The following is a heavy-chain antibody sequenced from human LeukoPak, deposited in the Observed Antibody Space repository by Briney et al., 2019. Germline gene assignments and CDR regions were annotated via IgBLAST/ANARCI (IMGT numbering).Heavy chain of an antibody. CDR1: GYTFTSYG. CDR3: ARYYDFWSGYPKFDY. D-gene: IGHD3-3*01. Sequence: ASVKVSCKASGYTFTSYGISWVRQAPGQGLEWMGWISAYNGNTNYAQKLQGRVTMTTDTSTSTAYMELRSLRSDDTAVYYCARYYDFWSGYPKFDYWGQGTLVTVSS. V-gene: IGHV1-18*01. CDR2: ISAYNGNT. J-gene: IGHJ4*02.